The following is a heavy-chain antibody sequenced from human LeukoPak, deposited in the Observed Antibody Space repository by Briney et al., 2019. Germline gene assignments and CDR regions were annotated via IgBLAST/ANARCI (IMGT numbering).Heavy chain of an antibody. J-gene: IGHJ4*02. D-gene: IGHD1-26*01. V-gene: IGHV3-23*01. CDR3: AKDKGSSGSQKAWYYFDY. CDR2: ISGSGGST. Sequence: PGGSLRLSCAASGFTFSSYAMSWVRQAPGKGLEWVSAISGSGGSTYHADSVKGRFTISRDNSKNTLYLQMNSLRAEDTAVYYCAKDKGSSGSQKAWYYFDYWGQGTLVTVSS. CDR1: GFTFSSYA.